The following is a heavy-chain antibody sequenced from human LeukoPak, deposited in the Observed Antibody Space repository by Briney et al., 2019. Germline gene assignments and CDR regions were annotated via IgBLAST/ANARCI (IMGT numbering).Heavy chain of an antibody. CDR2: ISGNGSST. Sequence: GGSLRLSCAASGFTFSSYAMSWVRQAPGKGLEWVSAISGNGSSTYYADSVKGRFTISRDNSKNTLYLQMNSLRAEDTAVYYSAYSSRYGRAELLLREYFQPWGQGTLVTVSS. CDR3: AYSSRYGRAELLLREYFQP. V-gene: IGHV3-23*01. CDR1: GFTFSSYA. D-gene: IGHD1-26*01. J-gene: IGHJ1*01.